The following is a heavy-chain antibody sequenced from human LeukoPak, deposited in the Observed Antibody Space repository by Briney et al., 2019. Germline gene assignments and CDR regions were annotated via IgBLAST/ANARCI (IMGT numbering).Heavy chain of an antibody. Sequence: SVKVSCKASGYTFTSYGISWVRQAPGQGLEWMGGIIPIFGTANYAQKFQGRVTITADKSTSTAYMELSSLRSEDTAVYYCARVGELFPDAFDIWGQGTMVTVSS. V-gene: IGHV1-69*06. CDR2: IIPIFGTA. CDR1: GYTFTSYG. CDR3: ARVGELFPDAFDI. J-gene: IGHJ3*02. D-gene: IGHD1-26*01.